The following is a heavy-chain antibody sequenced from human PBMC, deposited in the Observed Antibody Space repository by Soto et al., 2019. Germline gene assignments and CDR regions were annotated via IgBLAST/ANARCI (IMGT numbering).Heavy chain of an antibody. J-gene: IGHJ6*02. V-gene: IGHV4-61*01. D-gene: IGHD1-26*01. CDR2: IYYSGST. CDR3: ARDLSLDV. Sequence: PSETLSLTCTVSGGSVSSGSYYWSWIRQPPGKGLEWIGYIYYSGSTNYNPSLKSRVTISVDTSKNQFSLKLSSVTAAGTAVYYCARDLSLDVWGQGTTVTVSS. CDR1: GGSVSSGSYY.